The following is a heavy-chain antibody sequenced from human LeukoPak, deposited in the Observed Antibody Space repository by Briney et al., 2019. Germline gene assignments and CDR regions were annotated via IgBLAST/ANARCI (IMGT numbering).Heavy chain of an antibody. CDR2: MNPNSGNT. Sequence: ASVKVSCKASGYTFTSYYMHWVRQAPGQGLEWMGWMNPNSGNTGYAQKFQGRVTITRNTSISTAYMELSSLRSEDTAVYYCARGNYYYYMDVWGKGTTVTVSS. V-gene: IGHV1-8*03. J-gene: IGHJ6*03. CDR1: GYTFTSYY. CDR3: ARGNYYYYMDV.